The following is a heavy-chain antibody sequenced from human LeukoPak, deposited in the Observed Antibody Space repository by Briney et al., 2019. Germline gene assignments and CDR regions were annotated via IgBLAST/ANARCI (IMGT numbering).Heavy chain of an antibody. V-gene: IGHV4-34*01. Sequence: PSETLSLTCAVYGGSFSGYYWSWIRQPPGKGLEWIGEINHSGSTNYNPSLKSRVTISVDTSKNQFSLKLSSVTAADTAVHYCASADMVQGGMDVWGQGTTVTVSS. CDR2: INHSGST. J-gene: IGHJ6*02. CDR3: ASADMVQGGMDV. CDR1: GGSFSGYY. D-gene: IGHD3-10*01.